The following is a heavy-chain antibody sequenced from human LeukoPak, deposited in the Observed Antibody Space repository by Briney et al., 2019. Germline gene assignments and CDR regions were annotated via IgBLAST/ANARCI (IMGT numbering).Heavy chain of an antibody. CDR1: GYTFTGYY. J-gene: IGHJ4*02. V-gene: IGHV1-18*04. D-gene: IGHD3-10*01. Sequence: GASVKVSCKASGYTFTGYYMHWVRQAPGQGLEWMGWISAYNGNTNYAQKLQGRVSMTTDTSTSTVYMELRSLRSDDTAVYYCARTMVTAGHSYFDYWGQGTLVTVSS. CDR2: ISAYNGNT. CDR3: ARTMVTAGHSYFDY.